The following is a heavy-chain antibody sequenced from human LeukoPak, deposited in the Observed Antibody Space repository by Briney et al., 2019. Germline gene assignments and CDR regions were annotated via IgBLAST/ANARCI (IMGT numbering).Heavy chain of an antibody. V-gene: IGHV1-69*01. CDR3: AREGLPWDYVWGSYRPFDY. D-gene: IGHD3-16*02. J-gene: IGHJ4*02. Sequence: SVKVSCMASGGTFNTYATSWVRQAPGQGLEWMGGIIPIFGRTNNAQKFQDRVTITADEPTSTVYMEVSSLRSEDTAVYYCAREGLPWDYVWGSYRPFDYWGQGTLVTVSS. CDR2: IIPIFGRT. CDR1: GGTFNTYA.